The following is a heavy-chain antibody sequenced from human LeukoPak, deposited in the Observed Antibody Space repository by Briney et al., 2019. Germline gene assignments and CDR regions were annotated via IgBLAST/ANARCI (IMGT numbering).Heavy chain of an antibody. CDR3: AKVKRFLEWLADY. Sequence: PGGSLRLSCAASGFTFSNYDMHWVRQSPGKGLEWLSLIWSDGKIEQYAASVEGRITISRDNSKNTVYLQMNSLRAEDTAVYYCAKVKRFLEWLADYWGQGTLVTVSS. J-gene: IGHJ4*02. CDR1: GFTFSNYD. V-gene: IGHV3-30*02. D-gene: IGHD3-3*01. CDR2: IWSDGKIE.